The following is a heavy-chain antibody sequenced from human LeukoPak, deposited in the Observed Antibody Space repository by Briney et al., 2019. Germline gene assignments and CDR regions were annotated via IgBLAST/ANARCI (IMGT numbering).Heavy chain of an antibody. J-gene: IGHJ4*02. Sequence: ASVKVSCKASGYTFTGYFMHWVRQAPGQGLEWMGWINPNSCGTNYAQKFQGRVTMTRDTSISTAYMELSRLRSDDTAVYYCASSIVYCSSTSCYFNWGQGTLVTVSS. D-gene: IGHD2-2*01. V-gene: IGHV1-2*02. CDR1: GYTFTGYF. CDR3: ASSIVYCSSTSCYFN. CDR2: INPNSCGT.